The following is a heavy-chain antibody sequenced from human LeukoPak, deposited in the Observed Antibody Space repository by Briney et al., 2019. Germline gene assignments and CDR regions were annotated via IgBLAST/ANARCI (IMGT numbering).Heavy chain of an antibody. J-gene: IGHJ6*03. CDR1: GFTFSSYA. D-gene: IGHD2-2*01. CDR2: ISGSGGST. Sequence: GGSLRLSCAASGFTFSSYAMSWVRQAPGKGLEWVSAISGSGGSTYYADSVKGRFTISRDNSKNTLYLQMNSLRAEDTAVYYCAKGVYCSSTSCYYYYYMDVWGQGTLVTVSS. CDR3: AKGVYCSSTSCYYYYYMDV. V-gene: IGHV3-23*01.